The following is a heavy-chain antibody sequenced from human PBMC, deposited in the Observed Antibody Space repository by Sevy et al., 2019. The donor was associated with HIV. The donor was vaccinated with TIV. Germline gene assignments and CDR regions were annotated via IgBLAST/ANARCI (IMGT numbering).Heavy chain of an antibody. J-gene: IGHJ6*02. CDR1: GFTFRNFW. Sequence: GGFLRLSCAVSGFTFRNFWMSCVRQAPGKGLEWVANIRQDGSEKYYVDSVRGRFTISRDNAKNSLFLQLNSLRGDDTAMYYCAKSYFGSGTSYGMDLWGRGTTVTVSS. CDR3: AKSYFGSGTSYGMDL. CDR2: IRQDGSEK. V-gene: IGHV3-7*01. D-gene: IGHD3-10*01.